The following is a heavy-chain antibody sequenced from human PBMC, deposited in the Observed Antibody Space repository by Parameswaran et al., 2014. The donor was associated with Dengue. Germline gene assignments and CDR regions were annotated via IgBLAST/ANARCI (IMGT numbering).Heavy chain of an antibody. CDR2: IYYSGST. J-gene: IGHJ6*02. Sequence: LQGKGLEWIGYIYYSGSTNYNPSLKSRVTISVDTSKNQFSLKLSSVTAADTAVYYCARGRGVIAALYYYYYGMDVWGQGTTVTVSS. CDR3: ARGRGVIAALYYYYYGMDV. D-gene: IGHD6-13*01. V-gene: IGHV4-59*13.